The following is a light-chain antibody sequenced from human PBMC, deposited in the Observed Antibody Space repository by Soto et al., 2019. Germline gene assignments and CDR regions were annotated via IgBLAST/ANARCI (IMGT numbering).Light chain of an antibody. CDR1: QTISKK. V-gene: IGKV3-15*01. Sequence: DIVMTQSPATLSASPGERATLSCRASQTISKKLAWYQHKPGQAPRLLIYGASTRVNGIPARFSGSGSGTEFTLTISSLQSEDVAVYYCQQYDNWPPITFGGGTKVEIK. CDR3: QQYDNWPPIT. J-gene: IGKJ4*01. CDR2: GAS.